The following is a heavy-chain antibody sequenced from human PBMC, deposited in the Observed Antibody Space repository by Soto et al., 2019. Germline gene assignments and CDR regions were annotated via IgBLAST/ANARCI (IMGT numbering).Heavy chain of an antibody. Sequence: QVQLQESGPGLVKPSQTLTLTCTVSGGSISRGRFYWSWIRQHPGKGLEWIGHISDSGSSYYNPSLESRVTISVDTSKNQFSLKLSAVTAADTAVYFCARTTFYDIFTAYYSLFDYWGQGTMVTVSS. V-gene: IGHV4-31*03. D-gene: IGHD3-9*01. J-gene: IGHJ4*02. CDR3: ARTTFYDIFTAYYSLFDY. CDR2: ISDSGSS. CDR1: GGSISRGRFY.